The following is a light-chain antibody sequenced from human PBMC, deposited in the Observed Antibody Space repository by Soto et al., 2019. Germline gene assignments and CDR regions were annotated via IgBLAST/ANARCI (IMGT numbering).Light chain of an antibody. CDR1: QSVTRH. CDR2: GAS. CDR3: QQHGNWPLT. V-gene: IGKV3-11*01. Sequence: EIVLTQSPATLSLSPGEGATLSCRASQSVTRHLAWYQQKPGQAPRLLIHGASNRATGIPARFSGSGSETDFTLTISSLEPEDFAVYYCQQHGNWPLTFGQGTRLEI. J-gene: IGKJ5*01.